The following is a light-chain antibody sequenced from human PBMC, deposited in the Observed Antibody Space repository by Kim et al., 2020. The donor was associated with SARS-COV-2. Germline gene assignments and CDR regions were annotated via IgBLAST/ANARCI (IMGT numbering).Light chain of an antibody. V-gene: IGLV2-23*02. CDR3: CSYAGSSTWV. CDR1: IYNL. J-gene: IGLJ3*02. Sequence: VSGSLGQSITISCTGTIYNLVSWYQQHPGKAPKLMIFEVTKRPSGVSNRLSGSKSGNTASLTISGLQAEDEADYYCCSYAGSSTWVFGGGTQLTVL. CDR2: EVT.